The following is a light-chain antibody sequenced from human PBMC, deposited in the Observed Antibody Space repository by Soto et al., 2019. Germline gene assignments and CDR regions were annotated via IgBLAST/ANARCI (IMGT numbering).Light chain of an antibody. CDR1: SSDVGSYNL. CDR3: CSYAGSYV. V-gene: IGLV2-23*01. J-gene: IGLJ1*01. CDR2: EGS. Sequence: QSVLTQPASVSGSPGQSITISCTGTSSDVGSYNLVSWYQQHPGKAPKLMIYEGSKRPSGVSNRFSGSKSGNTASLTISGLQSEEEADYYCCSYAGSYVFGTGTKLTVL.